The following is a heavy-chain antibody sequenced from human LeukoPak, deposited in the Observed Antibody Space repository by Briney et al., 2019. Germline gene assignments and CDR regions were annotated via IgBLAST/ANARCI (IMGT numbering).Heavy chain of an antibody. CDR1: GFTFSSYW. D-gene: IGHD6-6*01. Sequence: GGSLRLSCAASGFTFSSYWMSWVRQAPGMGLEWVASIDQDGSDKFSVDSVKGRFTISRDNSKNTLYLQMNSLRAEDTAVYYCARDGLESSSSDFDYWGQGTLVTVSS. CDR3: ARDGLESSSSDFDY. J-gene: IGHJ4*02. CDR2: IDQDGSDK. V-gene: IGHV3-7*03.